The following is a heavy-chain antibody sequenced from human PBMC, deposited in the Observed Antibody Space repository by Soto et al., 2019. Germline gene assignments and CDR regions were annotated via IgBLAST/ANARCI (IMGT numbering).Heavy chain of an antibody. CDR3: ARGLRYCSSTRCYAGMDV. V-gene: IGHV4-4*02. CDR2: IYHSGST. CDR1: SGSISSSNW. D-gene: IGHD2-2*01. J-gene: IGHJ6*03. Sequence: SETLSLTCAVSSGSISSSNWWSWVRQPPGKGLEWIGEIYHSGSTNYNPSLKSRVTISVDKSKNQFSLKLSSVTAADTAVYYCARGLRYCSSTRCYAGMDVWGKGTTVTVSS.